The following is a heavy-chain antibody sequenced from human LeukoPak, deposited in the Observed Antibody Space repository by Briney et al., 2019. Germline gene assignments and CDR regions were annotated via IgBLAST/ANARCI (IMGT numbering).Heavy chain of an antibody. CDR3: AHSKRGGGYYINAFAV. V-gene: IGHV4-59*01. Sequence: SETLSLTCTVSGASTSAYYWSWIRQPPGKGLEWIGYSYSGGNANYNPSLKSRVTISIDTTENQFSLRLTSVTAADTAVYFCAHSKRGGGYYINAFAVWGQGALVTISS. CDR2: SYSGGNA. D-gene: IGHD1-26*01. CDR1: GASTSAYY. J-gene: IGHJ3*01.